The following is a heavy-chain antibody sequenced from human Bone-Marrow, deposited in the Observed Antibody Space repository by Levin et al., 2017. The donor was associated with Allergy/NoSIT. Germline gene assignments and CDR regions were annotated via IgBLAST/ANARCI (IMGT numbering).Heavy chain of an antibody. D-gene: IGHD3-3*01. V-gene: IGHV1-2*06. CDR3: ARGAAPWNYDFWSGYYTGKLNWFDP. J-gene: IGHJ5*02. CDR2: INPNSGGT. CDR1: GYTFTGYY. Sequence: ASVKVSCKASGYTFTGYYMHWVRQAPGQGLEWMGRINPNSGGTNYAQKFQGRVTMTRDTSISTAYMELSRLRSDDTAVYYCARGAAPWNYDFWSGYYTGKLNWFDPWGQGTLVTVSS.